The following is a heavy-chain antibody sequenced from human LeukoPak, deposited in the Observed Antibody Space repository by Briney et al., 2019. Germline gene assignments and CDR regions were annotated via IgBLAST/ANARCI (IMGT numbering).Heavy chain of an antibody. CDR1: GGSFSGYY. D-gene: IGHD6-19*01. J-gene: IGHJ5*02. CDR2: INHSGST. CDR3: ARGAGYSSGWYH. V-gene: IGHV4-34*01. Sequence: KPSETLSLTCAVYGGSFSGYYWSWIRQPPGKGLEWIGEINHSGSTNYNPSLKSRVTISVDTSKNQSSLKLSSVTAADTAVYYCARGAGYSSGWYHWGQGNLVTVSS.